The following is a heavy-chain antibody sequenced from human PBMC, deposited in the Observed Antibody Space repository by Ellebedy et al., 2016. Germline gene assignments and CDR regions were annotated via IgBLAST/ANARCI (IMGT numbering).Heavy chain of an antibody. CDR2: ISGGGGST. Sequence: GESLKISXAPSGFTFGNYAMSWVRQAPGKGLQWVSTISGGGGSTHYADSVKGRFTISRDNAKNTLCLQMNSLRAEDTAVYYCASDYRNYFDYWGQGTLVTVSS. CDR3: ASDYRNYFDY. CDR1: GFTFGNYA. V-gene: IGHV3-23*01. J-gene: IGHJ4*02. D-gene: IGHD4-17*01.